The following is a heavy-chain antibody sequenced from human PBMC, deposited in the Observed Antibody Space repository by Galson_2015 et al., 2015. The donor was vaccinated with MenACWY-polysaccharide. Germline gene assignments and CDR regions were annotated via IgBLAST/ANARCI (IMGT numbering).Heavy chain of an antibody. Sequence: GGSFSGYYWGWIRQSPGKGLEWIGEINQRGIANYNPSLKSRATISIETSKNQVSLKVTSLTAADTAVYYCARVRWGYSYSYFNIDQWGQGTLVTVSS. CDR3: ARVRWGYSYSYFNIDQ. CDR2: INQRGIA. CDR1: GGSFSGYY. J-gene: IGHJ4*02. D-gene: IGHD5-18*01. V-gene: IGHV4-34*01.